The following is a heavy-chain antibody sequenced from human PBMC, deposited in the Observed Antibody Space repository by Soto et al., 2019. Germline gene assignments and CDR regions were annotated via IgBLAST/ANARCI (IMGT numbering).Heavy chain of an antibody. CDR1: GFTFSYFG. CDR3: ALDNWGFDY. V-gene: IGHV3-33*08. J-gene: IGHJ4*03. Sequence: GWSLRLSCAASGFTFSYFGINWVRQAPGRGLEWVAVIWYDGSNKYYADSVKGRFTISRDNSKNTLYLQMKSLRAEDTAVYNCALDNWGFDYWGQGT. CDR2: IWYDGSNK. D-gene: IGHD7-27*01.